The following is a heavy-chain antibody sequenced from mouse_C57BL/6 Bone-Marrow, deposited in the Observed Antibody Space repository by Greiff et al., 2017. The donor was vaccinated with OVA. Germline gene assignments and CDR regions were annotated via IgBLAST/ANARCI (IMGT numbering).Heavy chain of an antibody. CDR2: IYWDDDK. Sequence: ESGPGILQSSQTLSLTCSFSGFSLSTSGMGVSWIRQPSGKGLEWLAHIYWDDDKRYNPSLKSRLTISKDTSRNQVFLKITSVYTADTATYYCARSPIYYYGSSPYAMDYWGQGTSVTVSS. V-gene: IGHV8-12*01. CDR3: ARSPIYYYGSSPYAMDY. D-gene: IGHD1-1*01. CDR1: GFSLSTSGMG. J-gene: IGHJ4*01.